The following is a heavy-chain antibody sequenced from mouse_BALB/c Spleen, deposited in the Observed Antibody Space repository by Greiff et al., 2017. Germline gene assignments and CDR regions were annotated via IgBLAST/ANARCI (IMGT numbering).Heavy chain of an antibody. J-gene: IGHJ4*01. Sequence: QVQLQQSGAELVKPGASVKLSCKASGYTFTSYYMYWVKQRPGQGLEWIGEINPSNGGTNFNEKFKSKATLTVDKSSSTAYMQLSSLTSEDSAVYYCTRPYGYDGYAMDYWGQGSSVTVSS. D-gene: IGHD2-2*01. V-gene: IGHV1S81*02. CDR3: TRPYGYDGYAMDY. CDR2: INPSNGGT. CDR1: GYTFTSYY.